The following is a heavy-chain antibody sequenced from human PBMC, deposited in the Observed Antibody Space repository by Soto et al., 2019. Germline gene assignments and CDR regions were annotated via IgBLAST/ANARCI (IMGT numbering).Heavy chain of an antibody. Sequence: GGSLRLSCAASGFTFSSYGMHWVRQAPGKGLEWVAVISYDGSNKYYADSVKGRFTISRDNSKNTLYLQMNSLRAEDTAVYYCAKDRHYDKRLAYWGQGTLVTVSS. CDR1: GFTFSSYG. CDR3: AKDRHYDKRLAY. J-gene: IGHJ4*02. CDR2: ISYDGSNK. D-gene: IGHD4-17*01. V-gene: IGHV3-30*18.